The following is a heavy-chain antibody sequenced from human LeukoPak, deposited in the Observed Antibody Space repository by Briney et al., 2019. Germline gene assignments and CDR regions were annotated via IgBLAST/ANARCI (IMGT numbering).Heavy chain of an antibody. J-gene: IGHJ5*02. CDR1: GGSFSGYY. CDR3: ARTPRIAVAKRWFDP. D-gene: IGHD6-19*01. V-gene: IGHV4-34*01. CDR2: INHSGST. Sequence: PSETLSLTCAVYGGSFSGYYWSWIRQPPGKGLEWIGEINHSGSTNYNPSLKRRVTISVDTSKNQFSLKLSSVTAADSAVYYCARTPRIAVAKRWFDPWGQGTLVTVSS.